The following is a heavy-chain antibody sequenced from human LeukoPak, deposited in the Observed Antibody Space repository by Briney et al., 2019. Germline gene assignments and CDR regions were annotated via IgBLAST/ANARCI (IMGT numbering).Heavy chain of an antibody. CDR1: GYSISSGNY. D-gene: IGHD6-13*01. CDR3: ARVKYSSNWTFDY. CDR2: IYHSGST. V-gene: IGHV4-38-2*02. Sequence: SETLSLTCSVSGYSISSGNYWGWIRQPPEKGLEWIGSIYHSGSTFYNPSLKSRVTISVDTSKNQFSLNLSSVTAADTAVYYCARVKYSSNWTFDYWGQGTLVTVSS. J-gene: IGHJ4*02.